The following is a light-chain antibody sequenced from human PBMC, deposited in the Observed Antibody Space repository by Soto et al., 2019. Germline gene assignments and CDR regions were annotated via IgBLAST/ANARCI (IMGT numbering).Light chain of an antibody. J-gene: IGLJ2*01. CDR3: SSWTSSTTQV. CDR1: SSDVGGYNF. CDR2: EVN. Sequence: QSALTQPASVSGSPGQSITISCTGTSSDVGGYNFVSWYQQHPGKAPKLMIFEVNNRPSGVSNRFSGSKSGNTASLTISGLQAEDKADYYCSSWTSSTTQVLGGGTKLTVL. V-gene: IGLV2-14*01.